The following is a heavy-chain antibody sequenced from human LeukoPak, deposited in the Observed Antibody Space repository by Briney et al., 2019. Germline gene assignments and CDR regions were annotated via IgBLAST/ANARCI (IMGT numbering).Heavy chain of an antibody. V-gene: IGHV4-61*02. CDR3: ARHNYGSGSVDY. Sequence: SETLSLTCTVSGGSISSGSYYWSWIRQPAGKGLEWIGRIYTSGSTNYNPSLKSRVTISVDTSKNQFSLKLSSVTAADTAMYYCARHNYGSGSVDYWGQGTLVTVSS. CDR1: GGSISSGSYY. J-gene: IGHJ4*02. CDR2: IYTSGST. D-gene: IGHD3-10*01.